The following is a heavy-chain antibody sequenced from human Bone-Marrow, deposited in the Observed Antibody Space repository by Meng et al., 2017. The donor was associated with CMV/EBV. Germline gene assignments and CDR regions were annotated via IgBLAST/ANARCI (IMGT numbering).Heavy chain of an antibody. CDR1: GFTFSSYW. J-gene: IGHJ4*02. CDR3: ARDGRFVVTPSV. Sequence: GESLKISCAASGFTFSSYWMSWVRQTPGKGLEWVATIKQDGSDKYYVDSVKGRFTISRDNAKSSLSLQMNSSRADDTAVYYFARDGRFVVTPSVWGQGTLVTVSS. D-gene: IGHD3-3*01. V-gene: IGHV3-7*01. CDR2: IKQDGSDK.